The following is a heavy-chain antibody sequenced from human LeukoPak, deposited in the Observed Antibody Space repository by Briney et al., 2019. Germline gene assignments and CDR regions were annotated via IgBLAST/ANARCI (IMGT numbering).Heavy chain of an antibody. Sequence: GGSLRLSCTGSGFTFSGYWMHWVRQAPGKGLVWVSRINNDGSSTTYADSVKGRFTISRDNAKNTLYLQMNSLRAEDTAVYFCARGHYGMDVWGQGTTVTVSS. CDR1: GFTFSGYW. V-gene: IGHV3-74*01. CDR3: ARGHYGMDV. CDR2: INNDGSST. J-gene: IGHJ6*02.